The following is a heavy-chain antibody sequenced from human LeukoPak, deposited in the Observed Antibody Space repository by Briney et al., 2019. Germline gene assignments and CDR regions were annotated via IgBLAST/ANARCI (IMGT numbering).Heavy chain of an antibody. V-gene: IGHV3-23*01. CDR3: AKEGLTAPGIAVAGGGYFDY. CDR1: GFTFSSYA. Sequence: GGSLRLSCAASGFTFSSYAMSWVRQAPGKGLEWVSAISGSGGSTYYADSVKGRYTISRDNSKNTLYLQMNSLRAGDTAVYYCAKEGLTAPGIAVAGGGYFDYWGQGTLVTVSS. J-gene: IGHJ4*02. D-gene: IGHD6-19*01. CDR2: ISGSGGST.